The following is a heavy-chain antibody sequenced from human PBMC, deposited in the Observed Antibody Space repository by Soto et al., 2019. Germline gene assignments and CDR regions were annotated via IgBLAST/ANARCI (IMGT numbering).Heavy chain of an antibody. Sequence: SETLSLTCTVSGGSISSGSYYWGWIRQPPGKGLEWIGSIYSSGSTYYNPSLKSRVTISVDTSKNQFSLKLSSVTAADTAVYYCARHVRGTNPDLDYWGQGTLVTVS. CDR1: GGSISSGSYY. V-gene: IGHV4-39*01. D-gene: IGHD3-10*02. CDR2: IYSSGST. J-gene: IGHJ4*02. CDR3: ARHVRGTNPDLDY.